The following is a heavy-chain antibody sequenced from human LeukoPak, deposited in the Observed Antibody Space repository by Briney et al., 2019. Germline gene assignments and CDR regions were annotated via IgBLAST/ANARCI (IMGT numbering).Heavy chain of an antibody. CDR2: IGTSSTTI. CDR1: GYSISSGYY. J-gene: IGHJ4*01. CDR3: ARIGHDLYQTFDF. Sequence: LSLTCTVSGYSISSGYYWGWIRQPPGKGLEWVSNIGTSSTTIHYADSVKGRFTISRDNAKSSIYLQMNSLRAEDTAIYYCARIGHDLYQTFDFWGNGNLITVSS. D-gene: IGHD2-2*01. V-gene: IGHV3-11*01.